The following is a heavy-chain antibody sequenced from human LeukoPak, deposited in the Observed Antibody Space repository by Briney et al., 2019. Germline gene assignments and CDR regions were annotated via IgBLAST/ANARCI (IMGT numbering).Heavy chain of an antibody. Sequence: PGGSLRLSCAASGFTFDDYAMHWVRQAPGKGLEWVSGISWNSGSIGYADSVKGLFTISRDNAKNTLYLQMNSLRAEDTAVYYCARDYDILTGWDFDYWGQGTLVTVSS. CDR2: ISWNSGSI. V-gene: IGHV3-9*01. CDR1: GFTFDDYA. CDR3: ARDYDILTGWDFDY. J-gene: IGHJ4*02. D-gene: IGHD3-9*01.